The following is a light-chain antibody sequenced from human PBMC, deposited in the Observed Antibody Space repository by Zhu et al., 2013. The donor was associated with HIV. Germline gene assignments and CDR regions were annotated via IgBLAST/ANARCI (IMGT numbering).Light chain of an antibody. CDR3: QSYDSTLSGWV. J-gene: IGLJ3*02. V-gene: IGLV1-40*01. Sequence: QYALTQPPSLSAAPGQKVAISCSGGSSNIGNNHVSWYQHLPQTAPKLLIYGNTNRPSGVPDRFSGSKSGTSASLAISGLQAEDEADYYCQSYDSTLSGWVFGGGTKLTVL. CDR1: SSNIGNNH. CDR2: GNT.